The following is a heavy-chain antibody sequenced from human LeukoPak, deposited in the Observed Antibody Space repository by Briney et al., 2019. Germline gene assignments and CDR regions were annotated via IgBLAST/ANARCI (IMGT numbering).Heavy chain of an antibody. CDR2: IYPRDGST. CDR1: GYSFTSNY. CDR3: ARDQEGFDY. J-gene: IGHJ4*02. Sequence: ASVKVSCKASGYSFTSNYIHWVRQAPGQGLEWMGMIYPRDGSTSYAQRFQDRVTVTRDTSASTVHMELSGLRSEDTAVYYCARDQEGFDYWGQGTQVTVSS. V-gene: IGHV1-46*01.